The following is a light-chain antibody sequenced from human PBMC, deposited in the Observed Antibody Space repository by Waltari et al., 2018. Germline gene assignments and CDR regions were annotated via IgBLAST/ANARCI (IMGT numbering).Light chain of an antibody. CDR2: EDN. V-gene: IGLV6-57*04. CDR3: QSYDDRSVV. Sequence: NFMLTQPHSVSESPGKTVTIPCTRSSGSLATKYVQWYQQRPGSAPTTVIYEDNQRPSRVPVRFSGSIDSSSNSASLTISGLKPEDEADYCCQSYDDRSVVFGGGTKLTVL. CDR1: SGSLATKY. J-gene: IGLJ2*01.